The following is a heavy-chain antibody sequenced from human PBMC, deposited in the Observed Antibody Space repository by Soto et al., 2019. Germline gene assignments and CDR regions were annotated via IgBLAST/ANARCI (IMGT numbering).Heavy chain of an antibody. J-gene: IGHJ4*02. Sequence: QVQLVESGGGVVQPWRSLRLSCAASGFPFSSYGMHWFREAPGKGLGGVAVISYDGSNKYYADSVKGRFTSSRANAAGPLYLQLTGLSPEDTALYYCVGGQYYFDYRGQGTLVTVSP. CDR1: GFPFSSYG. CDR2: ISYDGSNK. CDR3: VGGQYYFDY. D-gene: IGHD3-10*01. V-gene: IGHV3-30*03.